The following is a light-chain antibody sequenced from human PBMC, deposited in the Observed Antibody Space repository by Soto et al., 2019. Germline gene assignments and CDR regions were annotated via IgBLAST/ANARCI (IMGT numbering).Light chain of an antibody. V-gene: IGLV2-23*01. CDR3: FSYAVGSTPYV. CDR1: SSDVGSYNL. Sequence: QSALTQPASVSGSPGQSITISCTGTSSDVGSYNLVSWYQQHPGKAPKLMIYEGSKRPSGVSNRFSGSKSGNTASLTISGLQAEDEADYYCFSYAVGSTPYVFGTGTKLTVL. CDR2: EGS. J-gene: IGLJ1*01.